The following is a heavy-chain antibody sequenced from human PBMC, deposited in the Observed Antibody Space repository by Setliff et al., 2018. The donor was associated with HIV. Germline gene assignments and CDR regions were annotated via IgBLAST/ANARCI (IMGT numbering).Heavy chain of an antibody. CDR3: TRGRHYYDILTDYFKEVEYFQY. Sequence: SETLSLTCAVYGGSFSGYYWTWIRQTPGKGLEWIGEISHSGSTNYNPSLKSRVTVSVDTSKNQFSLRLTSVTAADTAVYYCTRGRHYYDILTDYFKEVEYFQYWGQGTLVTVSS. CDR1: GGSFSGYY. J-gene: IGHJ1*01. D-gene: IGHD3-9*01. V-gene: IGHV4-34*01. CDR2: ISHSGST.